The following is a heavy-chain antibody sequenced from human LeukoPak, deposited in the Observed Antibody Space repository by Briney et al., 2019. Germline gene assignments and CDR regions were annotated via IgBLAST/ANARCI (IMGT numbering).Heavy chain of an antibody. CDR1: GFTFSSYW. V-gene: IGHV3-7*01. J-gene: IGHJ4*02. Sequence: GGSLRLSCAASGFTFSSYWMSWVRQAPGKGLEWVANIKQDGSEKYYADSVKGRFTISRDNSKNTLYLQMNSLRAEDTAVYYCARDTSGYYTEYYFDYWGQGTLVTVSS. D-gene: IGHD3-3*01. CDR3: ARDTSGYYTEYYFDY. CDR2: IKQDGSEK.